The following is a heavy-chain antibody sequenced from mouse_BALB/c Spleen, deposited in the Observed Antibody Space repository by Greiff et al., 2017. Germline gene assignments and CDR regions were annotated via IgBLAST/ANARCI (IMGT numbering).Heavy chain of an antibody. CDR1: GYTFTSYV. D-gene: IGHD2-14*01. J-gene: IGHJ4*01. Sequence: EVKLMESGPELVKPGASVKMSCKASGYTFTSYVMHWVKQKPGQGLEWIGYINPYNDGTKYNEKFKGKATLTSDKSSSTAYMELSSLTSEDSAVYYCARSGYRYDRDYYAMDYWGQGTSVTVSS. CDR3: ARSGYRYDRDYYAMDY. V-gene: IGHV1-14*01. CDR2: INPYNDGT.